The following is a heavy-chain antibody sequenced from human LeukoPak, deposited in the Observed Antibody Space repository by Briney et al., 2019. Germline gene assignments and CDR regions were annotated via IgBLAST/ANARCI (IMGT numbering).Heavy chain of an antibody. CDR2: ISAYDGNT. CDR1: GYTFSSYG. J-gene: IGHJ4*02. Sequence: ASVKVSCKASGYTFSSYGISWVRQAPGQGLEWMGWISAYDGNTNYAQKLQGRVTMTTDTSTSTAYMELRSLRSDDTAVYYCARESNWAYCFDYWGQGTLVTVSS. V-gene: IGHV1-18*01. D-gene: IGHD7-27*01. CDR3: ARESNWAYCFDY.